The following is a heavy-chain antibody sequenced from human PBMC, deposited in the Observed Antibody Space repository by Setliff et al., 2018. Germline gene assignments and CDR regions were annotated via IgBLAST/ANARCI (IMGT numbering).Heavy chain of an antibody. V-gene: IGHV1-2*06. CDR1: GYTFTGYY. J-gene: IGHJ6*03. D-gene: IGHD2-15*01. CDR2: INPNSGGT. CDR3: ARVRDCSGGICHRGFHHYMDV. Sequence: GASVKVSCKASGYTFTGYYMHWVRQAPGQGLEWMGRINPNSGGTNYAQKFQGRVTMTRDTSISTAYMELSSLRSEDTAVYYCARVRDCSGGICHRGFHHYMDVWGKGTTVTVSS.